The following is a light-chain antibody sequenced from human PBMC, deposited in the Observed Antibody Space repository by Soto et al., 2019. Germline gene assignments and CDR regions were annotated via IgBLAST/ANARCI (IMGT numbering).Light chain of an antibody. Sequence: QSALTQPASVSGSPGESITISCTGTSSDVGSYNLVSWYQQHPGKAPKLMIYEGSKRPSGVSNRFSGSKSGNTASLTISGLQADDEADYYCCSYAGSSTVVFGTGTKLTVL. V-gene: IGLV2-23*01. J-gene: IGLJ1*01. CDR1: SSDVGSYNL. CDR3: CSYAGSSTVV. CDR2: EGS.